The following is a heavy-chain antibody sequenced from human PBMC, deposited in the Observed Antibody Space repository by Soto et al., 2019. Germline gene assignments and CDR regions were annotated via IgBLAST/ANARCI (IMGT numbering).Heavy chain of an antibody. Sequence: VGSLRLSCAASGFTFSTYWMHWVRQAPGKGLVWVSRINTDGSGTTYTDSVKGRFTISRDNAKNTLYLQMNSLRAEDTAVYFCARDSGYSYFDYWGQGTLVTVSS. CDR3: ARDSGYSYFDY. D-gene: IGHD5-18*01. CDR2: INTDGSGT. J-gene: IGHJ4*02. V-gene: IGHV3-74*01. CDR1: GFTFSTYW.